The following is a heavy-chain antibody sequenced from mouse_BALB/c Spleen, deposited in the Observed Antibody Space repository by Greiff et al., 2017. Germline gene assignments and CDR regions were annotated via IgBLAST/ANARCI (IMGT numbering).Heavy chain of an antibody. D-gene: IGHD2-4*01. CDR1: GYSFTSYY. J-gene: IGHJ4*01. CDR3: ARSAYYDYDGAMDY. Sequence: VQLQQSGPELMKPGASVKISCKASGYSFTSYYMHWVKQSHGKSLEWIGYIDPFNGGTSYNQKFKGKATLTVAKSSSTAYMHLRSLTSEDYAVYYCARSAYYDYDGAMDYWGQGTSVTVSS. CDR2: IDPFNGGT. V-gene: IGHV1S135*01.